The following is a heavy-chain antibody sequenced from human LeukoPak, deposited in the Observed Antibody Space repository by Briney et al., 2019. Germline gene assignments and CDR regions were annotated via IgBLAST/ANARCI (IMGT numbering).Heavy chain of an antibody. CDR1: GGSIISSNW. Sequence: SETLSLTCTVSGGSIISSNWWSWVRQPPGKGLEWIGEIYHSGSTNYNPSLKSRVTISVDKSKNQFSLKLSSVTAADTAVYYCAILQGPKGAVDYWGQGTLVTVSS. V-gene: IGHV4-4*02. J-gene: IGHJ4*02. CDR2: IYHSGST. CDR3: AILQGPKGAVDY. D-gene: IGHD5-24*01.